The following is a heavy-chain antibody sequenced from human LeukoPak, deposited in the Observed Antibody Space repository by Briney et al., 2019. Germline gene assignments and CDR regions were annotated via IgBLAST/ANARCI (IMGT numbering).Heavy chain of an antibody. CDR1: GFTFSSYA. V-gene: IGHV3-30-3*01. D-gene: IGHD6-19*01. CDR3: ASLSGYSSGWRGPYFDY. CDR2: ISYDGSNK. Sequence: PGRSLRLSCAASGFTFSSYAMHWVRQAPGKGLEWVAVISYDGSNKYYADSVKGRFTISRDNSKNTLYLQMNNLRAEDTAVYYCASLSGYSSGWRGPYFDYWGQGTLVTVSS. J-gene: IGHJ4*02.